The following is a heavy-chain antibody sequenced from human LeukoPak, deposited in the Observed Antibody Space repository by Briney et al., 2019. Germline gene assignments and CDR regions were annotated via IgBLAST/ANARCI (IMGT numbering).Heavy chain of an antibody. J-gene: IGHJ4*02. CDR1: GYSFSNYH. Sequence: ASVKVSCKASGYSFSNYHVHWVRQAPGQGLEWVGIMAPRDDGAAYAQKFQGRATMTRDTSTSTLYMDLSSLRPEDTAVYYCAREVRTGIGATDYWGQGTLVTVSS. CDR2: MAPRDDGA. V-gene: IGHV1-46*01. D-gene: IGHD1-14*01. CDR3: AREVRTGIGATDY.